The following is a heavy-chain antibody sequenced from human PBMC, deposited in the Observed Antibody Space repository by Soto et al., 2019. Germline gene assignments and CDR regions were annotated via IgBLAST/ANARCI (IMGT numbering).Heavy chain of an antibody. CDR2: ISGSGYNT. D-gene: IGHD3-9*01. J-gene: IGHJ4*02. V-gene: IGHV3-23*01. Sequence: GGSLRLSCAASGFTFSTYAMNWVRQAPGKGLEWVSSISGSGYNTYYADSVKGRFPISRDNSKNTLSLHMSSLRVEDTAVYYCAKEAHIYFFDYWGQGTLVTVSS. CDR3: AKEAHIYFFDY. CDR1: GFTFSTYA.